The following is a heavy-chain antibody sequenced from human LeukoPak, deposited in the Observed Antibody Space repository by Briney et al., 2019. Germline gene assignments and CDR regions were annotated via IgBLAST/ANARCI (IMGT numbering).Heavy chain of an antibody. Sequence: GGSLRLSCAASGFTFSSYAMSWVRQAPGKGLEWVSVISGSGGSTYYADSVKGRFTLSRDNSKNTLYLQINSLRAEDTAVYYCAKETLELRAFGYWGQGTLVTVSS. D-gene: IGHD1-7*01. J-gene: IGHJ4*02. CDR1: GFTFSSYA. CDR2: ISGSGGST. CDR3: AKETLELRAFGY. V-gene: IGHV3-23*01.